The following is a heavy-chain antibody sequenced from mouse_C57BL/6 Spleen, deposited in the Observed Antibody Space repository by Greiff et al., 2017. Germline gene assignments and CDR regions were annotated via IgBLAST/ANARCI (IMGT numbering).Heavy chain of an antibody. CDR2: ISYDGST. V-gene: IGHV3-6*01. Sequence: EVQLQESGPGLVKPSQSLSLTCSVTGFSITSGYYWYLIRQFPGNKLEWVGYISYDGSTNYTPSLKNRFSITRDTSNNPFFLKLKSGTTEDKATYYCAGEAGREYFDYWGQGTTLTVSS. CDR3: AGEAGREYFDY. J-gene: IGHJ2*01. CDR1: GFSITSGYY.